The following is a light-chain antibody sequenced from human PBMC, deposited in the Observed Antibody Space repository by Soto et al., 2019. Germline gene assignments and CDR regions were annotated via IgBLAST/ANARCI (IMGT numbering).Light chain of an antibody. CDR2: DVN. V-gene: IGLV2-11*01. Sequence: QSVLTQPRSVSGSPGQSVTISCTGTSSDVGAYNFVSWYQQHPVKAPKLMIYDVNKRPSGVPDRFSGSKSGNTASLTISGLQAEDEADYYCCSYAGSYTYVFGTGTKVTVL. CDR3: CSYAGSYTYV. CDR1: SSDVGAYNF. J-gene: IGLJ1*01.